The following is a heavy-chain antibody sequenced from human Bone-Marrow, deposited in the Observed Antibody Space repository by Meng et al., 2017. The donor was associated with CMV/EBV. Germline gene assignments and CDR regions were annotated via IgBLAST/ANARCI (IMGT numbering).Heavy chain of an antibody. CDR1: GGSFSGYY. V-gene: IGHV4-34*01. CDR3: ARVRIAAALARGYGMDG. CDR2: INHSGST. D-gene: IGHD6-6*01. J-gene: IGHJ6*02. Sequence: GSLRLSCAVYGGSFSGYYWSWIRQPPGKGLEWIGEINHSGSTNYNPSLKSRVTISVDTSKNQFSLKLSSVTAADTAVYYCARVRIAAALARGYGMDGWGQGTTVTVSS.